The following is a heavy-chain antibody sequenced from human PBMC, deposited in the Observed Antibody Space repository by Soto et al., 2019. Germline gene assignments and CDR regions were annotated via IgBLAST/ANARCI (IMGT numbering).Heavy chain of an antibody. CDR3: AFLKGGYSGYDSSYFDY. CDR1: GGSLSGYY. Sequence: ETLSLTCAVYGGSLSGYYWSWIRQAPGKGLEWVSAISGSGGSTYYADSVKGRFTISRDNSKNTLYLQMNSLRAEDTAVYYCAFLKGGYSGYDSSYFDYWGQGTLVTVSS. J-gene: IGHJ4*02. CDR2: ISGSGGST. D-gene: IGHD5-12*01. V-gene: IGHV3-23*01.